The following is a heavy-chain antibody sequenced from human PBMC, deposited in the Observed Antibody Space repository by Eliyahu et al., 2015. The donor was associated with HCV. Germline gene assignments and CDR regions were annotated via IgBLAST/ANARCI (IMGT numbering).Heavy chain of an antibody. D-gene: IGHD3-9*01. Sequence: QVQLVESGGGVVXPGXSLXLSCAASGFXXRXYAMHWVRQAXGKGLEWVAVISYDGSNKYYADSVKGRFTISRDNSKNTLYLQMNSLRAEDTAVYYCARDCYDILTGYCPDYWGQGTLVTVSS. CDR2: ISYDGSNK. J-gene: IGHJ4*02. CDR1: GFXXRXYA. CDR3: ARDCYDILTGYCPDY. V-gene: IGHV3-30-3*01.